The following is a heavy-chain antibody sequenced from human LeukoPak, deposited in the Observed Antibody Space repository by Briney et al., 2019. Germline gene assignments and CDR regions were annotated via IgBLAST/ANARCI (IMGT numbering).Heavy chain of an antibody. CDR1: GFTFSSYA. CDR2: ISGSGGST. V-gene: IGHV3-23*01. CDR3: AKAGSIRFDY. D-gene: IGHD1-26*01. Sequence: GGSLRLSCAASGFTFSSYAMGWVRQAPGKGLEWVSAISGSGGSTYYADSVKGRFTISRDNSKNTLYLQMNSLRAEDTAIYYCAKAGSIRFDYWGQGTLVTVSS. J-gene: IGHJ4*02.